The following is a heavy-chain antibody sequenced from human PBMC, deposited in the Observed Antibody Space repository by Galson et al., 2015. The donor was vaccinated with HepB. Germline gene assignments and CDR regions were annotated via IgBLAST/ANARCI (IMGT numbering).Heavy chain of an antibody. D-gene: IGHD4-17*01. Sequence: SLRLSCAASGFTFSSYWMSWVRQAPGKGLEWVANIKQDGSEKYYVDSVKGRFTISRDNAKNSLYLQMNSLRAEDTAVYYCGKGGDYDNEFFDYWGQGTLVTVSS. CDR2: IKQDGSEK. V-gene: IGHV3-7*03. CDR1: GFTFSSYW. CDR3: GKGGDYDNEFFDY. J-gene: IGHJ4*02.